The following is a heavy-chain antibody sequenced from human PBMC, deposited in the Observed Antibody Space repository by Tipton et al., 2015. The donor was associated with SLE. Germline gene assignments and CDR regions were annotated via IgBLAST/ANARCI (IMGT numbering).Heavy chain of an antibody. CDR2: ISGGGGST. V-gene: IGHV3-23*01. Sequence: SLRLSCATSGFTFSSYALSWVRRPPGKGLEWVSAISGGGGSTYYADFVKGRFSISIDKSKKTLFLQMNSLRVDDTATYYCAKFEKTTDFYLDSWGQGTLVSVSS. J-gene: IGHJ4*02. D-gene: IGHD1/OR15-1a*01. CDR1: GFTFSSYA. CDR3: AKFEKTTDFYLDS.